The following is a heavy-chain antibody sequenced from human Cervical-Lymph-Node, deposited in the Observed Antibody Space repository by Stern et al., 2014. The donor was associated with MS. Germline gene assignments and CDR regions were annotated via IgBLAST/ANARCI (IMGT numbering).Heavy chain of an antibody. CDR1: GGSISSGSYY. D-gene: IGHD6-13*01. V-gene: IGHV4-61*02. Sequence: QLQLQESGPGLVKPSQTLSLTCTVSGGSISSGSYYWSWIRQPAGKGLEWIGRIYTSGSTNYNPSLKSRVTISVDTSKNQFSLKLSSGTAADTAVYYCAREGYSSSWARSYYGMDVWGQGTTVTVSS. J-gene: IGHJ6*02. CDR3: AREGYSSSWARSYYGMDV. CDR2: IYTSGST.